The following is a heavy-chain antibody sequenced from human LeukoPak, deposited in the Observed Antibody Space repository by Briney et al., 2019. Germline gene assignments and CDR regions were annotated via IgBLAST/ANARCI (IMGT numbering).Heavy chain of an antibody. Sequence: GGSLRLSCAASEFTFRSYAMSWVRQAPEKGLEWVPAISGSGGSTYYADSVKGRFTISRDNSKNTLYLQMNSLRAEDTAVYYCAKGIAVAGYLDYWGQGTLVTVSP. CDR1: EFTFRSYA. CDR3: AKGIAVAGYLDY. V-gene: IGHV3-23*01. CDR2: ISGSGGST. D-gene: IGHD6-19*01. J-gene: IGHJ4*02.